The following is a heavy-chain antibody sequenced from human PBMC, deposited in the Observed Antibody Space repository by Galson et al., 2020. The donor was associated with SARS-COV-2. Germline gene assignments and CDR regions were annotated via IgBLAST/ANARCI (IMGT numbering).Heavy chain of an antibody. J-gene: IGHJ5*02. V-gene: IGHV3-23*01. D-gene: IGHD2-2*02. CDR1: GFTFSSYA. CDR3: ARHNVYTTTWVDP. CDR2: ISASGITT. Sequence: GESLKISCAASGFTFSSYALSWVRQAPGKGLEWVSAISASGITTYYADSVKGRFSISRDSSKNTLYLQMNSLRAEDTAVYYCARHNVYTTTWVDPWGQGTLVTVSS.